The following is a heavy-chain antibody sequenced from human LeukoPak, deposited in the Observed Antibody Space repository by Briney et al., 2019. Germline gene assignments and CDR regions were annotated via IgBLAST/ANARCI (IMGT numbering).Heavy chain of an antibody. V-gene: IGHV1-69*13. CDR3: ARDREYYYDSSGQRYNDAFDI. Sequence: EASVKVSCKASGGTFSSYAISWVRQAPGQGLEWMGGIIPIFGTANYAQKFQGRVTITADESTSTAYMELSSLRSEDTAVYYCARDREYYYDSSGQRYNDAFDIWGQGTMVTVSS. J-gene: IGHJ3*02. CDR1: GGTFSSYA. CDR2: IIPIFGTA. D-gene: IGHD3-22*01.